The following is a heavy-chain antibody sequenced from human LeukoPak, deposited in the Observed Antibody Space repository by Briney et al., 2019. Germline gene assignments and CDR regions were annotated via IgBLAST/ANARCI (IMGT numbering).Heavy chain of an antibody. D-gene: IGHD6-13*01. CDR2: ISSRTATTI. J-gene: IGHJ1*01. CDR1: GFTFSSYE. CDR3: ARVGVFSSSWLLH. V-gene: IGHV3-48*03. Sequence: PGGSLRLPCAASGFTFSSYEMNWVRQAPGKGLEWVSSISSRTATTIYYADSVKGRFTISRDNAENSLYLQMNRLRVEDTAVYYCARVGVFSSSWLLHWGQGTLVTVSS.